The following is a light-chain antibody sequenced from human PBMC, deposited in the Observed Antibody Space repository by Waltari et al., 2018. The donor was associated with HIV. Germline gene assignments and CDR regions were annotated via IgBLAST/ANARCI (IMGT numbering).Light chain of an antibody. J-gene: IGLJ2*01. Sequence: SALTQPPSASGSPGQPATIPCSGPSSDIGSYDAVSLYHQRPGKAPKLVIFEVNKRPSGVPARFSGSKSGNTASLTVSGLQPEDEGDYYCSSYAPLNYFYIFFGGGTKLTVL. CDR1: SSDIGSYDA. V-gene: IGLV2-8*01. CDR3: SSYAPLNYFYIF. CDR2: EVN.